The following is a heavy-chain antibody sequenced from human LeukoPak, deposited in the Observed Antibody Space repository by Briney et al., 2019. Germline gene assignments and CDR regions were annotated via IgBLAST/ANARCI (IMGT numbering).Heavy chain of an antibody. CDR3: ARGGYHHGFDI. V-gene: IGHV3-74*01. CDR1: GFTFNSYW. D-gene: IGHD2-15*01. Sequence: PGGSLRLSCAASGFTFNSYWFHWVRQAPGKGLVWVSRINSDGSDTIYADSVKGRFTISRDSAKSTVYLQMNSLKAEDTAVYYCARGGYHHGFDIWGQGTMVTVSS. J-gene: IGHJ3*02. CDR2: INSDGSDT.